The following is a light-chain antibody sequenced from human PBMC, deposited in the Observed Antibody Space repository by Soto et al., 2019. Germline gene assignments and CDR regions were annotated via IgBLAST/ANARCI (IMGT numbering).Light chain of an antibody. CDR3: QQYLTYPWT. V-gene: IGKV3-15*01. CDR2: GAS. CDR1: QSVSSN. Sequence: ASQSVSSNLAWYQQKPGQAPRLLIYGASTRATGIPARFSGSGSGTEFTLTISSLQPADFATYYCQQYLTYPWTFGQGTKVDIK. J-gene: IGKJ1*01.